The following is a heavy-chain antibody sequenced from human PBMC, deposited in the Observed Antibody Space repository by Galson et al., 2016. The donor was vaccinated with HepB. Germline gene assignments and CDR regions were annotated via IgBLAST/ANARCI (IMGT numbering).Heavy chain of an antibody. D-gene: IGHD3-22*01. CDR3: ARGGGRDSSDYTLDY. CDR1: GFTFRTYS. Sequence: SLRLSCAASGFTFRTYSMNWVRQAPGKGLEWVSSISSSSNYIYYADSVQGRFTISRDNANNSLYLQMHSLRAEDTAVYYCARGGGRDSSDYTLDYWGQGTLVTVSS. V-gene: IGHV3-21*01. J-gene: IGHJ4*02. CDR2: ISSSSNYI.